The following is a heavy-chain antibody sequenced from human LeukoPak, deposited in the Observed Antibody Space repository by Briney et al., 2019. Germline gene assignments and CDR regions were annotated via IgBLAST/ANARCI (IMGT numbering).Heavy chain of an antibody. CDR1: GGSISSSSYY. CDR3: ARDGVNYDYVWGNPTHFDY. D-gene: IGHD3-16*01. CDR2: IYYSGST. Sequence: SETLSLTCTVSGGSISSSSYYWGWIRQPPGKGLEWIGSIYYSGSTYYNPSLKSRVTISVDTSNNQFSLKLSSVTAADTAVYYCARDGVNYDYVWGNPTHFDYWGQGTLVTVSS. V-gene: IGHV4-39*07. J-gene: IGHJ4*02.